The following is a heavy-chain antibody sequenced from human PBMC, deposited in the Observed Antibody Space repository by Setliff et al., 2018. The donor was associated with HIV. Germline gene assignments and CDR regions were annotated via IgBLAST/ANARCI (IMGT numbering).Heavy chain of an antibody. Sequence: SETLSLTCSVSGASITSGSFYWTWIRKPAGKGLEWIGHTYTNGRLNYNPSLQSRVAIPMDTSRNQFSLRLSSVTAADTAVYFCAREDMSHWSGFLYESSWFDTWGRGVLVTVSS. J-gene: IGHJ5*02. CDR3: AREDMSHWSGFLYESSWFDT. D-gene: IGHD3-3*01. V-gene: IGHV4-61*09. CDR2: TYTNGRL. CDR1: GASITSGSFY.